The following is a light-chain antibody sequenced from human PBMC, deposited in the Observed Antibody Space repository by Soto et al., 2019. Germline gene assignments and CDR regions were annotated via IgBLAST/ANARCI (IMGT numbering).Light chain of an antibody. CDR3: SSYTSSSTRV. CDR1: SSDVGGYKY. CDR2: DVS. V-gene: IGLV2-14*01. Sequence: QSALTQPASVSGSPGQPITISCTGTSSDVGGYKYVSWYQQHPGEAPKLMIYDVSNRPSGVSNRFSGSKSGNTASLTISGLQAEDEADYYCSSYTSSSTRVFGTGTKLTVL. J-gene: IGLJ1*01.